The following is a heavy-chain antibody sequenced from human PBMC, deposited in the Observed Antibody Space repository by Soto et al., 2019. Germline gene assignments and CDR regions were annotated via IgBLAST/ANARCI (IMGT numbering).Heavy chain of an antibody. V-gene: IGHV3-74*01. Sequence: YWMHWVRQAPGKGLVWVSRINSDGSSTSYADSVKGRFTISRDNAKNTLYLQMNSLRAEDTAVYYCAREIGNYDFWGYYYYYGMDVWGQGTTVTVSS. CDR2: INSDGSST. CDR3: AREIGNYDFWGYYYYYGMDV. J-gene: IGHJ6*02. D-gene: IGHD3-3*01. CDR1: YW.